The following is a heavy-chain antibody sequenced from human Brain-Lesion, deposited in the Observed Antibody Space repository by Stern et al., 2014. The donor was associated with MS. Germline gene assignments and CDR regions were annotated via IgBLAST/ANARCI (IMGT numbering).Heavy chain of an antibody. CDR1: GNSFTHFY. CDR2: INPNSGGT. V-gene: IGHV1-2*04. CDR3: ARGGRYYADY. Sequence: VQLEESGAEVKKPGASVRVSCEASGNSFTHFYIHWVRQAPGQGLEWMGWINPNSGGTKVAQKFQGWVTITRDTSMTTAYMEVTSLTSDDTAVYYCARGGRYYADYWGQGTLVTVSS. D-gene: IGHD2-2*01. J-gene: IGHJ4*02.